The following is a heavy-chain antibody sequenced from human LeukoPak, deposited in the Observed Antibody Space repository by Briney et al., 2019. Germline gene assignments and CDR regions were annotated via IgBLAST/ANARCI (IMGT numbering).Heavy chain of an antibody. Sequence: PGGSLRLSCAASGFTFSSYAMHWVRQAPGKGLEWVAVISYDGSNKYYADSVKGRFTISRDNSKNTLYLQMNSLRAEDTAVYYRARGPTLLRFLECDYWGQGTLVTVSS. D-gene: IGHD3-3*01. CDR3: ARGPTLLRFLECDY. CDR1: GFTFSSYA. J-gene: IGHJ4*02. CDR2: ISYDGSNK. V-gene: IGHV3-30*04.